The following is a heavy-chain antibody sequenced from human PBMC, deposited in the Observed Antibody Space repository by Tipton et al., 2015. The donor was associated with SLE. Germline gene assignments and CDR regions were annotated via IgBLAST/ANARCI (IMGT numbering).Heavy chain of an antibody. Sequence: TLSLTCSVSGGSITSGSNYYWTWIRQPAGKGLEWIGHFSSSGGTNYNTSLKSRVTISADTSKNEISLKMTSVTAADTADYYCARRDCGGDCYYGHWGQGTLVTVSS. J-gene: IGHJ4*02. CDR3: ARRDCGGDCYYGH. V-gene: IGHV4-61*09. CDR1: GGSITSGSNYY. D-gene: IGHD2-21*01. CDR2: FSSSGGT.